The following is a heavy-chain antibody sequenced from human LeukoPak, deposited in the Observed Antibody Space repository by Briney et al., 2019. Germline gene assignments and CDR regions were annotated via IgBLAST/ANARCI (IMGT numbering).Heavy chain of an antibody. Sequence: SETLSLTCTVSGGSISSYYWSWIRQPPGKGLEWIGYIYYSGSTNYNPSLTSRVTISVDTSKNQFSLKLSSVTAADTAVYYCARRGDYYDSSGSDAFDIWGQGTMVTVSS. D-gene: IGHD3-22*01. CDR3: ARRGDYYDSSGSDAFDI. V-gene: IGHV4-59*01. CDR2: IYYSGST. J-gene: IGHJ3*02. CDR1: GGSISSYY.